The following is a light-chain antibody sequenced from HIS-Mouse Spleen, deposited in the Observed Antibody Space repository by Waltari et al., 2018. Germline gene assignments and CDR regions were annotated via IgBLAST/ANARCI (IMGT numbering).Light chain of an antibody. J-gene: IGLJ2*01. Sequence: SYELTQPPSVSVSPGQTARITCSGDALPKQIASWYQQKPGQAPVLVIYKDSERPSGIPERFSGSSSGTTVTLTISGVQAEDEADYYCQSADSSGTYVVFGGGTKLTVL. CDR1: ALPKQI. CDR2: KDS. CDR3: QSADSSGTYVV. V-gene: IGLV3-25*03.